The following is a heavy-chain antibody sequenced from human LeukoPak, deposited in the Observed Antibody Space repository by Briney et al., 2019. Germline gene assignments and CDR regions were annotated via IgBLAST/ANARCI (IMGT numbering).Heavy chain of an antibody. Sequence: PSETLSLTCTVSGGSISSYYWSWIRQPPGKGLEWIGYIYYSGSTNYNPSLKSRVTISVDTSKNQFSLKLSSVTAADTAVYYCARDRQRGYDFWSGYSPSGAFDIWGQGTMVTVSS. CDR2: IYYSGST. CDR1: GGSISSYY. J-gene: IGHJ3*02. CDR3: ARDRQRGYDFWSGYSPSGAFDI. D-gene: IGHD3-3*01. V-gene: IGHV4-59*01.